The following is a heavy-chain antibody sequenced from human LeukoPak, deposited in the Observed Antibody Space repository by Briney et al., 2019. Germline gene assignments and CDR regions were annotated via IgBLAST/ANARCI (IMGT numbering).Heavy chain of an antibody. CDR2: ISAYSGDT. CDR3: ARMRDSIAGNCFDY. Sequence: ASVKVSCRASGYTFTTYSISWVRQAPGQGLEWMGWISAYSGDTNYAQQFQGRVTMTTDTSTNTAYMDLGSLRSDDSAVYYCARMRDSIAGNCFDYWGQGTQVTVSS. D-gene: IGHD1-7*01. J-gene: IGHJ4*02. CDR1: GYTFTTYS. V-gene: IGHV1-18*01.